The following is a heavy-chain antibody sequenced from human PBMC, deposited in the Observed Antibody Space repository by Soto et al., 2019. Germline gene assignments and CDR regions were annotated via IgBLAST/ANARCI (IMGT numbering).Heavy chain of an antibody. CDR1: GGSFSGYF. CDR2: INHSGDT. J-gene: IGHJ6*02. V-gene: IGHV4-34*01. D-gene: IGHD1-26*01. Sequence: SETLSLTCAVYGGSFSGYFWSWIRQPPRKELEWIGEINHSGDTDYNPSLKGRVTMSVDTSKNQFSLELTSVIAADTAVYYCVRGVGKGSLYYYYGVDVWGQGTTVTVSS. CDR3: VRGVGKGSLYYYYGVDV.